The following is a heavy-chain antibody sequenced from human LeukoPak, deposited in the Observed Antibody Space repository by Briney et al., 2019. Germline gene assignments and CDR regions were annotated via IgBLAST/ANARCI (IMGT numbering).Heavy chain of an antibody. CDR1: VYTFTNYD. CDR2: MNPNSGNT. Sequence: ASVKVSCKASVYTFTNYDINWVRQATGQGLEWMGWMNPNSGNTGYAQNFQGRLTMTRNTSISTAYMELSSLRSEDTAVYYCARGRHSSSWKNNWFDPWGQGTLVTV. V-gene: IGHV1-8*01. CDR3: ARGRHSSSWKNNWFDP. D-gene: IGHD6-13*01. J-gene: IGHJ5*02.